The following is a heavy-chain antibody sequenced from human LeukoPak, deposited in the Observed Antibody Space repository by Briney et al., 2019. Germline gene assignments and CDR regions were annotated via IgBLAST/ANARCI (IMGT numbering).Heavy chain of an antibody. CDR2: INPNSGGT. Sequence: GASVKVSCKASGYTFTGYYMHWVRQAPGQGLEWMGWINPNSGGTNYAQKFQGRVTMTRDTSISTAYMELSRLRSDDTAVYYCARTLGVDTAMELDYWGQGTLVTVSS. J-gene: IGHJ4*02. CDR3: ARTLGVDTAMELDY. D-gene: IGHD5-18*01. V-gene: IGHV1-2*02. CDR1: GYTFTGYY.